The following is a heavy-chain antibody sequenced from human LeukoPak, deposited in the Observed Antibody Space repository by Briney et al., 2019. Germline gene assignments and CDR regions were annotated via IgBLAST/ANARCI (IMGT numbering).Heavy chain of an antibody. CDR1: GFTFSSYS. J-gene: IGHJ4*02. Sequence: GGSLRLSCAASGFTFSSYSMNWVRQAPGKGLEWVSYISSSSSTIYYADSVKGRFTISRDNAKNSLYLQMNSLRAEGTAVYYCAREGIAASFEYWGQGTLVTVSS. CDR3: AREGIAASFEY. V-gene: IGHV3-48*01. CDR2: ISSSSSTI. D-gene: IGHD6-13*01.